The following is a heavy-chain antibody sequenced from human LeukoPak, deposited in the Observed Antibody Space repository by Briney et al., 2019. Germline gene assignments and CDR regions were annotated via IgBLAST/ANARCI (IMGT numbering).Heavy chain of an antibody. J-gene: IGHJ4*02. CDR1: GFSFSNAW. D-gene: IGHD2-2*01. V-gene: IGHV3-15*01. CDR2: IKSKTDGGTT. CDR3: GKEGDREYCSSTSCCLDY. Sequence: PGGSLRLSCVDSGFSFSNAWMSWVRQAPGKGLEWVGRIKSKTDGGTTDYAAPVTGRFTISRDDSKNTLYLQMNSLKTEDTAVYYCGKEGDREYCSSTSCCLDYWGQGTLVTVSS.